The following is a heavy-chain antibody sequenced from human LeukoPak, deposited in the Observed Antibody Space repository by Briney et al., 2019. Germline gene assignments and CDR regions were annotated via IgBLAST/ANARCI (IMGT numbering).Heavy chain of an antibody. D-gene: IGHD5-18*01. J-gene: IGHJ4*02. CDR3: ARHLDSYGYNVGDY. V-gene: IGHV4-59*08. Sequence: PETLSLTCTVSNGSISSNYWSWLRQSPGKGLEWIVYIYYSGSTNSNPSLKSRVTISVDTSKNQFSLKLTAMTAADTAVYYCARHLDSYGYNVGDYWGQGTLVSVSS. CDR1: NGSISSNY. CDR2: IYYSGST.